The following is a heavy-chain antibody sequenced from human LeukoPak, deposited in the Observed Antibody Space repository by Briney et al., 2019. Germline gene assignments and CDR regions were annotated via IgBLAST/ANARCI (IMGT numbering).Heavy chain of an antibody. V-gene: IGHV4-59*01. J-gene: IGHJ5*02. CDR2: IYYSGST. D-gene: IGHD6-13*01. CDR3: ARLRRGQQLVRYNWFDP. CDR1: GGSISYYY. Sequence: SEALSLTCTVSGGSISYYYWSWIRQPPGKGLEWIGYIYYSGSTNYNPSLKSRVTISVDTSKNQFSLKLSSVTAADTAVYYCARLRRGQQLVRYNWFDPWGQGTLVTVSS.